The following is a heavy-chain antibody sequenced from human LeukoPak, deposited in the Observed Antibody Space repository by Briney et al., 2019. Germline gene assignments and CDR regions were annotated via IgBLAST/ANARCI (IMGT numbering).Heavy chain of an antibody. CDR1: GFTFDDYA. CDR3: AKDIAAHTGAFDY. V-gene: IGHV3-9*01. D-gene: IGHD6-6*01. CDR2: ISWNSGSI. J-gene: IGHJ4*02. Sequence: GGSLRLSCAASGFTFDDYAMHWVRHAPGKGLEWVSRISWNSGSIGYADSVKGRFTISRDNAKNSLYLQMNSLRAEDTALSYCAKDIAAHTGAFDYWGQGTLVTVSS.